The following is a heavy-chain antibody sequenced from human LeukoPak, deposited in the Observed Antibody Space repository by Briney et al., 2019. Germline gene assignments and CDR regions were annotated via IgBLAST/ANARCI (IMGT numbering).Heavy chain of an antibody. Sequence: GGSLRLSCAASGFTFSSYSMNWVRQAPGKGLEWVSSISSSSSYIYYADSVKGRLTISRDSAKRSLYLQMNSLRAEDTAVYYCARQKVYGITEAGPAISYYSYYMDVWGKGTTVTISS. D-gene: IGHD6-13*01. CDR1: GFTFSSYS. V-gene: IGHV3-21*01. J-gene: IGHJ6*03. CDR2: ISSSSSYI. CDR3: ARQKVYGITEAGPAISYYSYYMDV.